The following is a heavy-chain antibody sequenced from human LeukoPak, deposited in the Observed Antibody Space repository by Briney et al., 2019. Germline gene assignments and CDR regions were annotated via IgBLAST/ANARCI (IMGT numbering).Heavy chain of an antibody. CDR3: ASGIGSELLGYGDYVYYFDH. CDR1: DDSITNYY. J-gene: IGHJ4*02. Sequence: SETLSLTCTVSDDSITNYYWSWIPHTPGKGLQLIGHIYHRGSTNYNPSLRSRATISIDASKHQFSLRLTSVTAADTAVYYCASGIGSELLGYGDYVYYFDHWGQGSLVTVSS. CDR2: IYHRGST. D-gene: IGHD4-17*01. V-gene: IGHV4-59*01.